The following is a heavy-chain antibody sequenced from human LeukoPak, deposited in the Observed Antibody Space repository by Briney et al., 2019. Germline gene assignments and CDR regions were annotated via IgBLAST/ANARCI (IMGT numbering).Heavy chain of an antibody. D-gene: IGHD1-26*01. CDR1: GDSISSSSYY. CDR2: IYYSGST. Sequence: SETLSLTCTVSGDSISSSSYYWSWIRQPPGKGLEWIGYIYYSGSTNYNPSLKSRVTISVDTSKNQYSLKLSSVTAADTAVYYCARADGSYAKFDYWGQGTLVTVSS. V-gene: IGHV4-61*01. CDR3: ARADGSYAKFDY. J-gene: IGHJ4*02.